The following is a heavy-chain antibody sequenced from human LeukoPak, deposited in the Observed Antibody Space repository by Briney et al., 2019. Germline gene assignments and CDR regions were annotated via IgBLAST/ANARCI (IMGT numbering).Heavy chain of an antibody. CDR3: ARVGYQLLNDAFDI. Sequence: GGSLRLSCAASGFTFSSYWMSWVRQAPGKGLEWVANIKQDGSEKYYVDSVEGRFTISRDNAKNSLYLQMNSLRAEDTAVYYCARVGYQLLNDAFDIWGQGTMVTVSS. CDR1: GFTFSSYW. CDR2: IKQDGSEK. V-gene: IGHV3-7*01. J-gene: IGHJ3*02. D-gene: IGHD2-2*01.